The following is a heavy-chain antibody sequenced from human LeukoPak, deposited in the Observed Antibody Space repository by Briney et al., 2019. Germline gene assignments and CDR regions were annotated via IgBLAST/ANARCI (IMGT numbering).Heavy chain of an antibody. CDR3: ARSLRSNWFDP. CDR1: GYTFTSYD. V-gene: IGHV1-46*01. Sequence: ASVKVSCKASGYTFTSYDINWVRQAPGQGLEWVGIINPSGGSTTYAQKFQGRVTMTRDTSTNTVYMELSSLRSEDTAVYYCARSLRSNWFDPWGQGTLVTVSS. J-gene: IGHJ5*02. D-gene: IGHD5-12*01. CDR2: INPSGGST.